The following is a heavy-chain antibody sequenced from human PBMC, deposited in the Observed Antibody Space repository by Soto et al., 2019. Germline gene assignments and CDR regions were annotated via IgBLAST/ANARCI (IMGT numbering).Heavy chain of an antibody. D-gene: IGHD2-8*01. CDR1: GFTFSSYW. V-gene: IGHV3-7*01. CDR3: ARAVAKDIVLMVYAMAVDY. Sequence: GGSLRLSCAASGFTFSSYWMSWVRQAPGKGLEWVANIKQDGSEKYYVDSVKGRFTISRDNAKNSLYLQMNSLRAEDTAVYYCARAVAKDIVLMVYAMAVDYWGQGTLVTVSS. J-gene: IGHJ4*02. CDR2: IKQDGSEK.